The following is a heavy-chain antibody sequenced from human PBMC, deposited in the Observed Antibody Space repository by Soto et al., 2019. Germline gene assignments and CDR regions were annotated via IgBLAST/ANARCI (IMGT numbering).Heavy chain of an antibody. CDR1: GFTFSSYA. Sequence: GESLKISCAASGFTFSSYAMSWVRQAPGKGLEWVSAISGSGGSTYYADSVKGRFTISRDNSKNTLYLQMNSLRAEDTAVYYCAKELKLWWGNWFDPWGQGTLVTVSS. J-gene: IGHJ5*02. D-gene: IGHD5-18*01. CDR3: AKELKLWWGNWFDP. V-gene: IGHV3-23*01. CDR2: ISGSGGST.